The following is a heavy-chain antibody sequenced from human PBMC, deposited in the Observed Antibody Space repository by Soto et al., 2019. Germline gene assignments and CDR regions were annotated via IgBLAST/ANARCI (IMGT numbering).Heavy chain of an antibody. J-gene: IGHJ4*02. CDR2: ITYSGNT. Sequence: PSETLSLTCTVSGGSVSSVGYYWSWIRQHPGKGLEWIGYITYSGNTCYNPSLESRVTMSADTSKNQFSLKLSSVTAADTAVYFCVRGGSCTNGVCSVFDYWGQGTLVTVS. CDR3: VRGGSCTNGVCSVFDY. CDR1: GGSVSSVGYY. D-gene: IGHD2-8*01. V-gene: IGHV4-31*03.